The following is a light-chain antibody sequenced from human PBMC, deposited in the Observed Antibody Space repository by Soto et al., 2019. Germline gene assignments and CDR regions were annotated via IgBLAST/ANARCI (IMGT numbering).Light chain of an antibody. CDR3: QQRSNWPFT. V-gene: IGKV3-11*01. Sequence: EIVLTQSPATLSLSPGERATLSCRASQSVSFYLGWYQQKPGQAPSLLIYDASNRATGIPARFSGSGSGTDFTLTISSLEPEDFAVYYCQQRSNWPFTFGGGTKVEF. J-gene: IGKJ4*01. CDR1: QSVSFY. CDR2: DAS.